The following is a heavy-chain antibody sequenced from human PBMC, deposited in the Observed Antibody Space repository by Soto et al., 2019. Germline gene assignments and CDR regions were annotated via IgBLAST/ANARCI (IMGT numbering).Heavy chain of an antibody. J-gene: IGHJ5*02. D-gene: IGHD4-17*01. CDR3: AKSLFYGDHNCLDP. V-gene: IGHV3-74*01. Sequence: GGSLRLSCAASGFTFSTYWMHWVRQAPGKGLVWVSHINIDGSSTSYADSVKGRFTISRDNAKNTLYLQMNSLRAEDTAVYYCAKSLFYGDHNCLDPWGQGTLVTVSS. CDR1: GFTFSTYW. CDR2: INIDGSST.